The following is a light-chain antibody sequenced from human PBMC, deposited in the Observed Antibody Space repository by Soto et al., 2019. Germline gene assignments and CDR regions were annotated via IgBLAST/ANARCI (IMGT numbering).Light chain of an antibody. CDR2: DAS. CDR1: QSVPRNY. J-gene: IGKJ1*01. CDR3: QQYDRSPWT. Sequence: EVVLTQSPATLSLSPGERATLSCVASQSVPRNYLSWYQQKSGLAARLLMYDASIRGTGIPDRFRGSGSGTDFTLTISRLEPEDFAVYYWQQYDRSPWTFGQGTKVDI. V-gene: IGKV3D-20*01.